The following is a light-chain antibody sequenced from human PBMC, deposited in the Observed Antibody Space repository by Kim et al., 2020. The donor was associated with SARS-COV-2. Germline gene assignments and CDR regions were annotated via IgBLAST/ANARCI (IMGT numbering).Light chain of an antibody. CDR3: QQYDTSRT. CDR1: QSVSSNY. V-gene: IGKV3-20*01. J-gene: IGKJ1*01. CDR2: GAS. Sequence: LSPGERATLSCRASQSVSSNYLAWYQQKPGQAPRHLIYGASSRATGIPDRFSGSGSGTDFTLTISRLEPEDFAVYYCQQYDTSRTFGQGTKVDIK.